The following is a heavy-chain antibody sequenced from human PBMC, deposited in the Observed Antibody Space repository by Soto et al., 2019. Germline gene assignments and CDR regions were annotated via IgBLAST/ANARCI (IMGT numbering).Heavy chain of an antibody. D-gene: IGHD6-19*01. CDR2: TDYSGNT. V-gene: IGHV4-59*08. CDR3: ARAVGAPLYYLDY. CDR1: SDSISSYY. J-gene: IGHJ4*02. Sequence: QVQLQESGPGLVRPSETLSLTCTVSSDSISSYYWIWIRQSPGKGLEWIGYTDYSGNTNYNPSLKSRITISGDPSKNQFSLRLSSVPAAATAVYYCARAVGAPLYYLDYWGQGTLVTVSS.